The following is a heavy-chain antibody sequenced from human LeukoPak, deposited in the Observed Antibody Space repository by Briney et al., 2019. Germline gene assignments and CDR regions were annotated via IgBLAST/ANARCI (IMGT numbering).Heavy chain of an antibody. D-gene: IGHD1-26*01. CDR3: ARDERWELPFV. Sequence: PGGSLRLSCAASGFTFSSYGMHWVRQAPGKGLEWVAVIWYDGSNKYYADSVKGRFTISRDNSKNTLYPQMNSLRAEDTAVYYCARDERWELPFVWGQGTLVTVSS. CDR1: GFTFSSYG. V-gene: IGHV3-33*01. CDR2: IWYDGSNK. J-gene: IGHJ4*02.